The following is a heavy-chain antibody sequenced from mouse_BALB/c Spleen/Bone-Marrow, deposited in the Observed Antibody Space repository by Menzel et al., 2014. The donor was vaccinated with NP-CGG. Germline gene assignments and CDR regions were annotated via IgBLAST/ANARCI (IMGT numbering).Heavy chain of an antibody. V-gene: IGHV5-6-2*01. J-gene: IGHJ2*01. CDR1: GFTFSSYY. D-gene: IGHD2-10*02. Sequence: EVQLQESGGGLVKLGGSLKLSCAASGFTFSSYYMSWVRQTPEKRLELVAAINSNGGSTYYPDTVKGRFTISRDNAKNTLYQQMSSLKSEDTALYYCARSPYGNHFDYWGQGTTLTVSS. CDR3: ARSPYGNHFDY. CDR2: INSNGGST.